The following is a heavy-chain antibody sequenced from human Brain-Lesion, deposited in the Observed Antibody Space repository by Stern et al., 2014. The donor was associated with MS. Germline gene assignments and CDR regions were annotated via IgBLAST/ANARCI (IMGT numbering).Heavy chain of an antibody. CDR1: GGTFGTYP. CDR2: IIPIFGST. CDR3: AKDGPALVTNWFDP. V-gene: IGHV1-69*06. J-gene: IGHJ5*02. Sequence: QVQLVESGPEVKKPGSSVQVSCKASGGTFGTYPITWLRQAPRQGLEWMGRIIPIFGSTNYAQKFQGRVTITADRSTTTVYMKLSSLKSDDAAVYYCAKDGPALVTNWFDPWGRGTLVTVSS. D-gene: IGHD5-18*01.